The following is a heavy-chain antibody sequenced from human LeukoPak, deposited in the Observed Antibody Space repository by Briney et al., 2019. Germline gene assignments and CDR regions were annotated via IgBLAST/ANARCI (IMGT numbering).Heavy chain of an antibody. CDR3: ARLDSYGSSQADY. CDR1: GYTFTSYA. V-gene: IGHV1-18*01. Sequence: GASVKVSCKTSGYTFTSYAITWGRQAPGQGLEWMGWISPYSGITNYAQMLQGRVTMTTDTSTSTAYMELRSLRSDDTAMYYCARLDSYGSSQADYWGQGALVTVSS. J-gene: IGHJ4*02. CDR2: ISPYSGIT. D-gene: IGHD5-18*01.